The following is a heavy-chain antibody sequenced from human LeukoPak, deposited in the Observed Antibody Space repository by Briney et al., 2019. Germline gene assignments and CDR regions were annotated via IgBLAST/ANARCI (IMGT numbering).Heavy chain of an antibody. CDR3: AKDTNYDFWSGYLRFDY. CDR1: GFTVSSNY. CDR2: IYSGGST. J-gene: IGHJ4*02. V-gene: IGHV3-53*01. D-gene: IGHD3-3*01. Sequence: GGSLRLSCAASGFTVSSNYMSWVRQAPGKGLEWVSVIYSGGSTYYADSVKGRFTISRDNSKNTLYLQMNSLRAEDTAVYYCAKDTNYDFWSGYLRFDYWGQGTLVTVSS.